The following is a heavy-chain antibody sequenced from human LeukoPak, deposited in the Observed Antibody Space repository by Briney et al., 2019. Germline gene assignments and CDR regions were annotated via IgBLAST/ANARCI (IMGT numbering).Heavy chain of an antibody. Sequence: GGSLRLSCAASGFTFSSYWMHWVRHAPGKGLVWVSRINSDGSSTSYADSVKGRFTISRDNAKNTLYLQMNSLRAEDTAVYYCAREGRGVGGYDFWSGYYQDYYYYGMDVWGQGTTVTVSS. V-gene: IGHV3-74*01. CDR3: AREGRGVGGYDFWSGYYQDYYYYGMDV. CDR2: INSDGSST. J-gene: IGHJ6*02. CDR1: GFTFSSYW. D-gene: IGHD3-3*01.